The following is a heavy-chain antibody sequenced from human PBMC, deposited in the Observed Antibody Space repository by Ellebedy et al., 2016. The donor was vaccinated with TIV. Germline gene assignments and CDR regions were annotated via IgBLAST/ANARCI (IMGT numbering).Heavy chain of an antibody. J-gene: IGHJ4*02. CDR1: GGSFSSGGYF. Sequence: SETLSLXXTVSGGSFSSGGYFWSWIRQHPGKGLEWIGYISQSGSTFYNPSLKSRVTISVDTSKNQFSLKLSSVTAADTAVYYCARVAWGSYRPEYWGQGALVTVSS. CDR3: ARVAWGSYRPEY. D-gene: IGHD3-16*02. V-gene: IGHV4-31*03. CDR2: ISQSGST.